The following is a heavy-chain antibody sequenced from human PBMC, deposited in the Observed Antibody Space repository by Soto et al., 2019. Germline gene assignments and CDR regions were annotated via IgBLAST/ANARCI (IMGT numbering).Heavy chain of an antibody. CDR3: ARDLSGDYGALDT. Sequence: PGGALRLSCAPSGFTFSSYGMHWARQAPGKGLEWVAVIWYDGSNKVYADSVKGRFTISRDNSKNTLYLQMNSLRAEDTAVYYCARDLSGDYGALDTWGQGTMVPVSS. J-gene: IGHJ3*02. CDR1: GFTFSSYG. V-gene: IGHV3-33*01. D-gene: IGHD4-17*01. CDR2: IWYDGSNK.